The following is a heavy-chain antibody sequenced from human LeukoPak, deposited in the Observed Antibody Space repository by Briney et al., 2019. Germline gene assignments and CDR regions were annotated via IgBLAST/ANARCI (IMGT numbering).Heavy chain of an antibody. CDR1: GYTFTSYG. J-gene: IGHJ4*02. Sequence: ASVKVSCKASGYTFTSYGISWVRQAPGQGLEWMGWISAYNGNTNYAQKLQGRVTMTTDTSTSTAYVELRSLRSDDTAVYYCARVSSSWYRDFDYWGQGTLVTVSS. CDR2: ISAYNGNT. D-gene: IGHD6-13*01. CDR3: ARVSSSWYRDFDY. V-gene: IGHV1-18*04.